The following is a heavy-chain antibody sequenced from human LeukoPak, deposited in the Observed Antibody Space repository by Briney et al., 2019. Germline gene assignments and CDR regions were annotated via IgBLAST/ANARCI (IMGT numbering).Heavy chain of an antibody. D-gene: IGHD3-22*01. CDR2: ISPYNGKT. CDR1: GYTFTNYG. J-gene: IGHJ5*02. Sequence: ASVKVSCKTSGYTFTNYGINWVRQAPGQGLEWMGWISPYNGKTEFAQKFLGRVTMTTDTSTTTVYMELRSLRSDDTAVYYCARVYPYYYDSSGRTNWFDPWGQGTLVTVSS. V-gene: IGHV1-18*01. CDR3: ARVYPYYYDSSGRTNWFDP.